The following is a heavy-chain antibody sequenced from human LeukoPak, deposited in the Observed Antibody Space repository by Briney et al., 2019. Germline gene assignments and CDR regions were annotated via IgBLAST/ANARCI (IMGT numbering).Heavy chain of an antibody. CDR1: GFSLNTSAGG. D-gene: IGHD5-24*01. V-gene: IGHV2-5*01. Sequence: ESGPTLVKPTQTLTLTCTCSGFSLNTSAGGVGWIRRPPEKALEWVALINWNDDNRYSPSLKSRLTLTKDTSKNQVVLTLTNMDTVDTATYYCAHNVRWLQFDSWGQGTLVTVSS. CDR3: AHNVRWLQFDS. J-gene: IGHJ4*02. CDR2: INWNDDN.